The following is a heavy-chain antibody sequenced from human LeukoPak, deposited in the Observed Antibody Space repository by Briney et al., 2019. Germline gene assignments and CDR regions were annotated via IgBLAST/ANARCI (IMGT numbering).Heavy chain of an antibody. CDR1: GYTFTGYY. CDR2: INPNSGGT. CDR3: ARDCLGYCSGGSCTTYYYYMDV. J-gene: IGHJ6*03. V-gene: IGHV1-2*02. D-gene: IGHD2-15*01. Sequence: ASVKVSCKASGYTFTGYYMHWVRQAPGQGLEWMGWINPNSGGTNYAQKFQGRVTMTRDTSISTAYMELSRLRSDDTAVYYCARDCLGYCSGGSCTTYYYYMDVWGKGTTVTVSS.